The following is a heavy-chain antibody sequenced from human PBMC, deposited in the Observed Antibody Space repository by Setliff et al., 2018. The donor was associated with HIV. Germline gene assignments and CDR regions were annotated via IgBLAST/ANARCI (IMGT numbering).Heavy chain of an antibody. Sequence: LRLSCAASGFTFSTYWMAWVRQAPGKGPEWVANIGQDGSETFYVDSVKGRFTMSRDNAKNLVYLEMNSLKVEDTAVYYCARDATRGGDFDFWGQGTLVTVSS. CDR3: ARDATRGGDFDF. J-gene: IGHJ4*02. CDR1: GFTFSTYW. CDR2: IGQDGSET. D-gene: IGHD1-26*01. V-gene: IGHV3-7*01.